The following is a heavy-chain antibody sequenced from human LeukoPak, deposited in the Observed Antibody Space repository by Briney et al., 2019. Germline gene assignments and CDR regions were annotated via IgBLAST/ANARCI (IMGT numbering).Heavy chain of an antibody. J-gene: IGHJ6*02. CDR2: INHSGST. Sequence: SETLSLTCAVYGGSFSGYYWSWIRQPPGKGLEWIGEINHSGSTNYNPSLKSRVTISVDTSKNQFSLKLSSVTAADTAVYYCARAALGGSVRSSTNYYGMDVWGQGTTVTVSS. V-gene: IGHV4-34*01. CDR1: GGSFSGYY. CDR3: ARAALGGSVRSSTNYYGMDV. D-gene: IGHD3-10*01.